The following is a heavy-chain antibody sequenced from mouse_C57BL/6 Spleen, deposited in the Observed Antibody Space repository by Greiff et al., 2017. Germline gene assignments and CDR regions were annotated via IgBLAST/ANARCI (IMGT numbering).Heavy chain of an antibody. Sequence: VQVVESGAELAKPGASVKLSCKASGYTFTSYWMHWVKQRPGQGLEWIGYINPSSGYTKYNQKFKDKATLTADKSSSTAYMQLSSLTYEDSAVYYCARWYDYPYYAMDYWGQGTSVTGSS. CDR2: INPSSGYT. V-gene: IGHV1-7*01. D-gene: IGHD2-4*01. CDR3: ARWYDYPYYAMDY. CDR1: GYTFTSYW. J-gene: IGHJ4*01.